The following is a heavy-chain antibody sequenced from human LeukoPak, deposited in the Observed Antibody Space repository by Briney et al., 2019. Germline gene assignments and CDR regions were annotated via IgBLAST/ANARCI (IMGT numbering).Heavy chain of an antibody. CDR2: ISYDGSNK. Sequence: GGSLRLSCAASGFTFSSYAMHWVRQAPGKGLEWVAVISYDGSNKYYADSVKGRFTISRDNSKNTLYLQMNSLRAEDTAVYYCARGQYYDPYYFDSWGQGTLVTVSS. CDR1: GFTFSSYA. CDR3: ARGQYYDPYYFDS. D-gene: IGHD3-22*01. V-gene: IGHV3-30*01. J-gene: IGHJ4*02.